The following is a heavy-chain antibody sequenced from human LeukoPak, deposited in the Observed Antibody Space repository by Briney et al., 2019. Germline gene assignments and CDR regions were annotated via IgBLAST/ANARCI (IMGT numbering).Heavy chain of an antibody. CDR2: ISYDGSNK. V-gene: IGHV3-30*04. D-gene: IGHD6-13*01. CDR3: ARVEQQLVLYSTFDY. CDR1: GFTFSSYA. Sequence: GGSLRLSCAASGFTFSSYAMHWVRQAPGKGLEWVAVISYDGSNKYYADSVKGRFTISRDNSKNTLYLQMNSPRAEDTAVYYCARVEQQLVLYSTFDYWGQGTLVTVSS. J-gene: IGHJ4*02.